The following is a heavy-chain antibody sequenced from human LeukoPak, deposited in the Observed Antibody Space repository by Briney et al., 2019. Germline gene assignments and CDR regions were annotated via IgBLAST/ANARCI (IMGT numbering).Heavy chain of an antibody. CDR3: AKDRKMVRGEDY. Sequence: PGGSLRLSCAASGFTFSSYVMSWVRQAPGKGLEWVSAISGSGGSTYYADSVKGRFTISRDNSKNTLYLQMNSLRAEDTAVYYCAKDRKMVRGEDYWGQGTLVTVSS. CDR2: ISGSGGST. D-gene: IGHD3-10*01. J-gene: IGHJ4*02. V-gene: IGHV3-23*01. CDR1: GFTFSSYV.